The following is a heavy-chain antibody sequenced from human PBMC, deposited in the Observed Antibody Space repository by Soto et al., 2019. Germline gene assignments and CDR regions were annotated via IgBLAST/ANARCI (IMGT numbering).Heavy chain of an antibody. CDR1: GFTFSNMW. CDR3: TTGHY. Sequence: PGGSLRLSCTASGFTFSNMWMSWVRQAPGKGLEWVGRIKDKTDGGTTDYAAPVKGRFAISRDDSKSRLYLQMSSLKTDDTAVYYCTTGHYWGQGTLVTVS. V-gene: IGHV3-15*01. J-gene: IGHJ4*02. CDR2: IKDKTDGGTT.